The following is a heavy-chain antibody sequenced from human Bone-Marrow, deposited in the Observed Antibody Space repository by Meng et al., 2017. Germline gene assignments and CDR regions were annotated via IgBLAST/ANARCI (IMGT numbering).Heavy chain of an antibody. CDR3: ARDSSGWIRENWFDP. Sequence: QVQRVESGAEVKTHGPQIKVSCKASGYTFTGYYMHWVRQAPGQGLEWMGRINPNSGGTNYAQKFQGRVTMTRDTSISTAYMELSRLRSDDTAVYYCARDSSGWIRENWFDPWGQGTLVTVSS. CDR2: INPNSGGT. J-gene: IGHJ5*02. CDR1: GYTFTGYY. V-gene: IGHV1-2*06. D-gene: IGHD6-19*01.